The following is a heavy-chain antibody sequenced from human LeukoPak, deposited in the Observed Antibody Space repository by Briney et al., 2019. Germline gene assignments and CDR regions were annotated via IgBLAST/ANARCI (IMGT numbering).Heavy chain of an antibody. CDR1: GGSFSGFY. Sequence: SETLSLTCAVYGGSFSGFYWTWIRQPPGKGLEWVGEIIHTGSTNYNPSLKSRVTISVDTSKNQFSLNLTSVTAADMAVYYCARIWGGYWGQGTLVTVSS. J-gene: IGHJ4*02. CDR3: ARIWGGY. V-gene: IGHV4-34*12. D-gene: IGHD3-16*01. CDR2: IIHTGST.